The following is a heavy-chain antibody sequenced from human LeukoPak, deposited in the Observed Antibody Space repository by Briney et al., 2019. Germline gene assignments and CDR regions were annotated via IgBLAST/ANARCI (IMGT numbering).Heavy chain of an antibody. J-gene: IGHJ4*02. CDR2: IIPIFGTA. CDR1: GGTFSSYA. Sequence: SVKVSCKASGGTFSSYAISRVRQAPGQGLEWMGGIIPIFGTANYAQKFQGRVTITTDESTSTAYVELSSLRSEDTAVYYCARVPNQSSSWPGYFDYWGQGTLVTVSS. CDR3: ARVPNQSSSWPGYFDY. V-gene: IGHV1-69*05. D-gene: IGHD6-13*01.